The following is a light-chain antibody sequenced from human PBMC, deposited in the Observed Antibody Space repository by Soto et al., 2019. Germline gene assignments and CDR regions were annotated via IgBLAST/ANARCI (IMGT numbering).Light chain of an antibody. Sequence: EILMTPSPPTLSVSPGEKATLPFRASQSVSSNLAWYQQKPGQAPRLLIYGASTRATGIPARFSGSGSGTEFTLTISSLQSEDFAVYYCQQYNNWPPITFGQGTRLEIK. V-gene: IGKV3-15*01. CDR3: QQYNNWPPIT. J-gene: IGKJ5*01. CDR2: GAS. CDR1: QSVSSN.